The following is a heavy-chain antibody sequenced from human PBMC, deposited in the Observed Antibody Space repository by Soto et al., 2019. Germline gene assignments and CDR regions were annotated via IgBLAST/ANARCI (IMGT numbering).Heavy chain of an antibody. Sequence: VQLVESGGGLVQPGGSLRLSCAVSGFTLDDYTMHWVRQAPGKGLEWVSGVGWNGGDIVYADSVKGRFTVSRDNTRNSLFLEVNSLTTGGTAIFFCAKERAVVVPVSTSYFHYYGLDVWGQGTTVTVS. CDR3: AKERAVVVPVSTSYFHYYGLDV. V-gene: IGHV3-9*01. J-gene: IGHJ6*02. CDR1: GFTLDDYT. D-gene: IGHD2-2*01. CDR2: VGWNGGDI.